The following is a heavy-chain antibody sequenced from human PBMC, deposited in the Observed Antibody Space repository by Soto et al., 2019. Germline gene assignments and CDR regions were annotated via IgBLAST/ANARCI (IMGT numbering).Heavy chain of an antibody. V-gene: IGHV3-30*18. D-gene: IGHD1-7*01. Sequence: GSLRLSCPASGFTFSSYGMHWVRQAPGKGLEWVAVISYDGSNKYYADSVKGRFTISRDNSKNTLYLQMNSLRAEDTAVYYCAKDFRVITGTTRNWFDPWGQGTLVTVSS. CDR3: AKDFRVITGTTRNWFDP. CDR2: ISYDGSNK. J-gene: IGHJ5*02. CDR1: GFTFSSYG.